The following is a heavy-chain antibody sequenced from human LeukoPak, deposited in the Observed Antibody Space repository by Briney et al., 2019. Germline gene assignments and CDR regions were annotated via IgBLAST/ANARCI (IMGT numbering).Heavy chain of an antibody. Sequence: SETLSLTCTVSGGSISSSSYYWGWIRQPPGKGLEWIGSIYYSGSTYYNPSLKSRVTISVDTSKNQFFLKLSSVTAADTAVYYCARRYCSSTSCPFDYWGQGTLVTVSS. CDR1: GGSISSSSYY. CDR3: ARRYCSSTSCPFDY. V-gene: IGHV4-39*01. D-gene: IGHD2-2*01. J-gene: IGHJ4*02. CDR2: IYYSGST.